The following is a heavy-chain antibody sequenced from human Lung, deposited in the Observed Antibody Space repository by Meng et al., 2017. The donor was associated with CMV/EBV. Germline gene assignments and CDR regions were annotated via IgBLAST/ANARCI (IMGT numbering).Heavy chain of an antibody. CDR2: INPSSGGT. J-gene: IGHJ5*02. CDR3: ARGSVAGTAVGWFDL. CDR1: FYTFIGYF. D-gene: IGHD6-19*01. Sequence: ASSMMFXCAAFYTFIGYFIHCVRHEPGQGREGRGWINPSSGGTIYAQKSESRFTMTSDTSITKAYLVQSRRSSDDTAIYYCARGSVAGTAVGWFDLWGQGXLVTVSS. V-gene: IGHV1-2*02.